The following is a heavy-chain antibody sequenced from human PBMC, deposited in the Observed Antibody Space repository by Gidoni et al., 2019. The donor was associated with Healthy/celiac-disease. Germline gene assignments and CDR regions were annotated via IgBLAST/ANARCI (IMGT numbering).Heavy chain of an antibody. CDR3: ARSLELKYYYYYYGMDV. J-gene: IGHJ6*02. CDR2: IWYDGSNK. CDR1: GFTFSSYG. Sequence: QVQLVESGGGVVQPGRSLRLSCAASGFTFSSYGMHWVRQAPGKGLEWVAVIWYDGSNKYYADSVKGRFTISRDNSKNTLYLQMNSLRAEDTAVYYCARSLELKYYYYYYGMDVWGQGTTVTVSS. V-gene: IGHV3-33*01. D-gene: IGHD1-26*01.